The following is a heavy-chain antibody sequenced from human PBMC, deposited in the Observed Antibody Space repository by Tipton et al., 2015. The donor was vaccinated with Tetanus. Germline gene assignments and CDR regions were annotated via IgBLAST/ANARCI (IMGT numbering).Heavy chain of an antibody. CDR3: ARSTGFDY. J-gene: IGHJ4*02. CDR1: GFTFSRYW. Sequence: SLRLSCAASGFTFSRYWMSWVRQAPGKGLEWVANIKQDGSEKYYVDSVKDRFTISRDNAKNSLYLQMNSLRAEDTAVYYCARSTGFDYWGQGTLVTVSS. V-gene: IGHV3-7*05. CDR2: IKQDGSEK.